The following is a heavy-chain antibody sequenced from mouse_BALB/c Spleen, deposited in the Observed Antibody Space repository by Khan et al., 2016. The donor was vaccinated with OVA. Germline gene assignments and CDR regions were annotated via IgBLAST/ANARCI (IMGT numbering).Heavy chain of an antibody. J-gene: IGHJ1*01. CDR2: IWTGGST. D-gene: IGHD2-1*01. Sequence: QVQLQQSGPGLVAPSQSLSITCTVSGFSLTSYGVHWVRQPPGKGLEWLGVIWTGGSTNYNSALMSRLSISKDNSKSQVFLKMNSLQTDDTAMYYCARYYGNYGWYFDVWAQGPRSPSPQ. CDR1: GFSLTSYG. V-gene: IGHV2-9*02. CDR3: ARYYGNYGWYFDV.